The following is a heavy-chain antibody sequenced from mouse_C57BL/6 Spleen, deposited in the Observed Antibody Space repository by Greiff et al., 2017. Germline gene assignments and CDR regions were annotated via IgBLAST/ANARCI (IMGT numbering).Heavy chain of an antibody. CDR1: GYTFTSYW. J-gene: IGHJ2*01. CDR3: ARDGSSYGY. D-gene: IGHD1-1*01. Sequence: VQLQQPGAELVKPGASVKLSCKASGYTFTSYWMHWVKQRPGQGLEWIGMINPNSGSTNYNEKFKGKATFTADTSSNTAYMQLSSLTTEDSAIYYCARDGSSYGYWGQGTTLTVSS. V-gene: IGHV1-64*01. CDR2: INPNSGST.